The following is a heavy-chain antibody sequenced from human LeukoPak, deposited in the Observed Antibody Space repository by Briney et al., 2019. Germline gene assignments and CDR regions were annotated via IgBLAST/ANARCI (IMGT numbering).Heavy chain of an antibody. Sequence: GGSLRLSCATSGFTFSSYWMHWVRQAPGKGLVWVSRINSDGSITTYADSVKGRFTISRDNAKNTLYLQMNSLRAEDTAVYYCTRDWRNHFDYWGQGTLVTVSS. CDR1: GFTFSSYW. J-gene: IGHJ4*02. CDR2: INSDGSIT. V-gene: IGHV3-74*01. D-gene: IGHD1-14*01. CDR3: TRDWRNHFDY.